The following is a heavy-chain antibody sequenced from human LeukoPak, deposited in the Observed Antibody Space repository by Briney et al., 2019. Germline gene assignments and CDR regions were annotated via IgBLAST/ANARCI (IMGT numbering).Heavy chain of an antibody. J-gene: IGHJ4*02. CDR3: ARGGYSPNC. CDR1: GFTFSSYW. Sequence: GGSLRLSCAASGFTFSSYWMSWVRQAPGKGLEWVASIKQAGSEKYYVDSVKGRFTISRDNAKNSLYLQMNSLKAEDTAVYYGARGGYSPNCWGQGTLVTVSS. CDR2: IKQAGSEK. D-gene: IGHD6-13*01. V-gene: IGHV3-7*03.